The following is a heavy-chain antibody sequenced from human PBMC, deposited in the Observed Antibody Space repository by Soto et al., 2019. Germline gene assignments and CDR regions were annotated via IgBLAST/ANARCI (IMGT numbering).Heavy chain of an antibody. CDR1: GVSISSSSHY. D-gene: IGHD4-17*01. CDR3: ATHGLQNDFDL. J-gene: IGHJ4*02. CDR2: GYQSGNT. V-gene: IGHV4-39*01. Sequence: SETLSLTCSVSGVSISSSSHYWAWIRQAPGQGLEWIGGGYQSGNTYYNPSLRNRVAVSVDTSTNQISLRVKSVTASDTGVYFCATHGLQNDFDLWGQGTPVTVSS.